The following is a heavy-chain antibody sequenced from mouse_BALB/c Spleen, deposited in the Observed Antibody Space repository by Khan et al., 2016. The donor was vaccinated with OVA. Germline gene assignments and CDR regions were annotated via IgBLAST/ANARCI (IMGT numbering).Heavy chain of an antibody. CDR1: GYSITSDYA. CDR3: ARWPHYYGSSYGIYFDY. D-gene: IGHD1-1*01. Sequence: EVQLQESGPGLVKPSQSLSLTCTVTGYSITSDYAWNWIRQFPGNKLEWMGYISYSGSTSYNPSLKSRISITRDTSKNQFFLQLNSVTTEDTATYYCARWPHYYGSSYGIYFDYWGQGTTLTVSS. V-gene: IGHV3-2*02. J-gene: IGHJ2*01. CDR2: ISYSGST.